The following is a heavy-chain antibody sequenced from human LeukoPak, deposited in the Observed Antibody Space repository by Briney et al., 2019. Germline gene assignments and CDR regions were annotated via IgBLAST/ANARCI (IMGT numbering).Heavy chain of an antibody. CDR1: GFTFSSYA. CDR2: ITGSGRGT. D-gene: IGHD4-17*01. Sequence: PGGSLRLSCEASGFTFSSYAMIWVRQAPGKGLEWVSAITGSGRGTRYADSVKGRFTISRDNSKDTLYLQMNSLRAEDTGVYYCARDPNGDYIGAFEFWGQGTMVTVSS. V-gene: IGHV3-23*01. J-gene: IGHJ3*01. CDR3: ARDPNGDYIGAFEF.